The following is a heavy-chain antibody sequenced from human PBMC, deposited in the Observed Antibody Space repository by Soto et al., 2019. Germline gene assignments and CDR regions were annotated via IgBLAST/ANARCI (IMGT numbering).Heavy chain of an antibody. CDR1: GFAFRSYN. Sequence: EVQLAESGGGLVKPGGSLTLSCGASGFAFRSYNMNWVRQAPGKGLEWVASISSGSSNIYYADSVKGRFTISRDNAKNSLYLQMDSLRAEDSAVYYCASTTVVAAAFGFWGQGTLVTVSS. CDR2: ISSGSSNI. CDR3: ASTTVVAAAFGF. V-gene: IGHV3-21*01. J-gene: IGHJ4*02. D-gene: IGHD2-15*01.